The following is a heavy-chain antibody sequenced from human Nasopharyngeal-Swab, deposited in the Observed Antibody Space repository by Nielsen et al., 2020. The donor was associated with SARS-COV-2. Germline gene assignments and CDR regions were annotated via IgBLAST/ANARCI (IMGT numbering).Heavy chain of an antibody. CDR2: ISPYNDYT. J-gene: IGHJ4*02. CDR1: GYTFSSYG. V-gene: IGHV1-18*01. CDR3: ARELGVGLFDY. D-gene: IGHD3-16*01. Sequence: SVKVSCKPSGYTFSSYGIAWVRQAPGQGLEWLGWISPYNDYTHYAQKFQGSVTMTSDTSTSTAYLELRSLTSDDTAVYYCARELGVGLFDYWGQGTLVTVSS.